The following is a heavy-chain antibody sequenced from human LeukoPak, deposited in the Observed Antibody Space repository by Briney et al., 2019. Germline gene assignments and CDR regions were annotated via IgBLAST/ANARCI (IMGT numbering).Heavy chain of an antibody. CDR2: IYTGGST. CDR1: GFTVSYNF. CDR3: AREEVRVVASVREVVQH. D-gene: IGHD5-12*01. V-gene: IGHV3-66*01. J-gene: IGHJ1*01. Sequence: GGSLRLSCAASGFTVSYNFMTWVRQAPGKGLEWVSVIYTGGSTHYADSVRGRFTISRDFSKNTLYLQMNSLRAEDTAVYYCAREEVRVVASVREVVQHWGQGTLVTVSS.